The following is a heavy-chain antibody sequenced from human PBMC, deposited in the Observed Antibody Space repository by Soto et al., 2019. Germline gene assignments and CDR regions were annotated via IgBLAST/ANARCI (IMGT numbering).Heavy chain of an antibody. V-gene: IGHV3-30*18. CDR2: ISYVGSNQ. Sequence: GGSLRLSCAASGFTFSSYGMYWVRQAPGKGLEWVAGISYVGSNQYYADSARGRFTISRDNSKNTLYLQMNSLRTEDTAVYHCAKLLYHYDSSGFTADYWGQGT. D-gene: IGHD3-22*01. J-gene: IGHJ4*02. CDR3: AKLLYHYDSSGFTADY. CDR1: GFTFSSYG.